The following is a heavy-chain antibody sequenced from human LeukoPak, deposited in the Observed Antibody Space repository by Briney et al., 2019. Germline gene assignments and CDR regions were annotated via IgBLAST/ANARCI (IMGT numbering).Heavy chain of an antibody. D-gene: IGHD2-2*01. CDR1: GFTVSSKY. CDR3: ARGCSSTSCYGFDY. V-gene: IGHV3-53*01. Sequence: GGSLRLSCAASGFTVSSKYMSWVRQAPGEGLEWVSVIYSGGSTYYADSVKGRFTISRDNSKNTLYLQMNSLRAEDTAVYYCARGCSSTSCYGFDYWGQGTLVTVSS. CDR2: IYSGGST. J-gene: IGHJ4*02.